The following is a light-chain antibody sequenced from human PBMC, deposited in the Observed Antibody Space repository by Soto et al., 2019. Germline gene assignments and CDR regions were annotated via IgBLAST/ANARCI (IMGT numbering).Light chain of an antibody. CDR3: QQYNRYIT. CDR1: QSIGSW. V-gene: IGKV1-5*03. CDR2: KAS. J-gene: IGKJ5*01. Sequence: DIQMTQSPSTLSTSVGDRVTITCRASQSIGSWLAWYQQKPGKAPKLLIYKASTLESGVPSRFSGSGSGTQFTLTISSLQPDDFATYYCQQYNRYITFGQGTRLEMK.